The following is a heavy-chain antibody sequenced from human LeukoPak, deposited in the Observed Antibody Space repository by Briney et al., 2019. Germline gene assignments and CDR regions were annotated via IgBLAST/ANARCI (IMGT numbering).Heavy chain of an antibody. Sequence: EGSLRLSCAASGLTFSSYARSWVRQAPGKGLEWFSAISGSGGSTYYADSVKGRFTISRDNSKNTLYLQMNSLRAEDTAVYYCAKDKGVRSTSLDAFDIWGQGTMVTVSS. CDR2: ISGSGGST. J-gene: IGHJ3*02. D-gene: IGHD2-2*01. CDR1: GLTFSSYA. CDR3: AKDKGVRSTSLDAFDI. V-gene: IGHV3-23*01.